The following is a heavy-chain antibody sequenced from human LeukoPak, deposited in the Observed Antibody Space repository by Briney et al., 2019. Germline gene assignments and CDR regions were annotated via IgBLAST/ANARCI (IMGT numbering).Heavy chain of an antibody. CDR1: GGSISSSSYY. CDR2: IYYSGST. J-gene: IGHJ5*02. CDR3: AKHGELLSWFDP. Sequence: SETLSLTCTVSGGSISSSSYYWGWIRQPPGKGLEWIGSIYYSGSTYYNPSLKSRVTISVDTSKNHFSLELRSVTAADTAVYYCAKHGELLSWFDPWGQGTLVTVSS. V-gene: IGHV4-39*01. D-gene: IGHD1-26*01.